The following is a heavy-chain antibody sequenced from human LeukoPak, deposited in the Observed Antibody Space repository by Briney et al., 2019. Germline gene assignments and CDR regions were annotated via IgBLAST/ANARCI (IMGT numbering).Heavy chain of an antibody. J-gene: IGHJ3*02. D-gene: IGHD3-22*01. V-gene: IGHV3-7*01. CDR1: GFTFSSYW. CDR3: ARDAMVVDDASDI. CDR2: IKQDGSEK. Sequence: GGSLRLSCAASGFTFSSYWMSWVRQAPGKGLEWVANIKQDGSEKYYVDSVKGRFTISRDNAKNSLYLQMISLRAEDTAVHYCARDAMVVDDASDIWGQGTMVTVSS.